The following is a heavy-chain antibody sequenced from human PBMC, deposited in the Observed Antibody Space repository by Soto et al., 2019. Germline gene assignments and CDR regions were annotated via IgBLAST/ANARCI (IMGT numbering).Heavy chain of an antibody. D-gene: IGHD6-6*01. V-gene: IGHV1-18*01. CDR1: GYTFLTQG. CDR3: ARGESGSSSLDY. Sequence: ASVQVCCESSGYTFLTQGIGWVRKTPGQGLEWMGWISTYNGNTNDAQKVQGRVTMTTDTATSTAYMELRSLRSDDTAVYYCARGESGSSSLDYGVQGTLVIGSP. CDR2: ISTYNGNT. J-gene: IGHJ4*02.